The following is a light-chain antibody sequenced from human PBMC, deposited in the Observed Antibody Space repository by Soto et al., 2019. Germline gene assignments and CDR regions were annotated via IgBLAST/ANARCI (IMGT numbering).Light chain of an antibody. J-gene: IGKJ2*01. CDR3: QQGDSAPFT. Sequence: DIQMTQSPSSLSASVGDRVTITCRASQSTRNNLNWYQQKPGKAPNLLIYAASSLPSGVPSRFSGSGSGTDFTLTISSLQPEDFATYYCQQGDSAPFTFGKGTKVDIK. V-gene: IGKV1-39*01. CDR2: AAS. CDR1: QSTRNN.